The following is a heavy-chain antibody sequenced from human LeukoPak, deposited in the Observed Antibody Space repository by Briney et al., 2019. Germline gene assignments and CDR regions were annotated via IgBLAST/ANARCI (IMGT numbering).Heavy chain of an antibody. V-gene: IGHV3-9*01. CDR3: AKDITGGRSSPYFDS. J-gene: IGHJ4*02. D-gene: IGHD6-6*01. CDR1: GFTFDDYA. CDR2: ISWNGGGM. Sequence: GGSLRLSCAASGFTFDDYAMHWVRQAPGKGLEWVSGISWNGGGMGYAVSVKGRFTISRDNAKNSLYLQMNSLRDEDTALYYCAKDITGGRSSPYFDSWGQGTLVTVSS.